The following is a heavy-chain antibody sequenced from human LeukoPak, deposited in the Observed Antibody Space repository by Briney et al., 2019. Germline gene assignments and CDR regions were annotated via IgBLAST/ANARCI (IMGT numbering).Heavy chain of an antibody. V-gene: IGHV3-30*02. D-gene: IGHD3-22*01. Sequence: GGSLRLSCAASGFTFTNYGMHWVRQAPGKGLEWVAFIGYDGSNKYYADSVKGRFTVSRYKSKNTLYLQMNSLRTEDTAVYYCAKGLYYKDRSGYPAWGQGTLVTISS. J-gene: IGHJ5*02. CDR1: GFTFTNYG. CDR3: AKGLYYKDRSGYPA. CDR2: IGYDGSNK.